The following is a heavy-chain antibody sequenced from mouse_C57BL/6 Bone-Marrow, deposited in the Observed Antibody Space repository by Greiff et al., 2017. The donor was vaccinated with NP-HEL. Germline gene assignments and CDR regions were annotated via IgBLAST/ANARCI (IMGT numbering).Heavy chain of an antibody. CDR3: ARKAYYGRSYEFAY. J-gene: IGHJ3*01. CDR1: GYTFTTYW. D-gene: IGHD1-1*01. Sequence: VQLQQPGAELVKPGASVKLSCKASGYTFTTYWMQWVKQRPGQGLEWIGEIDPSDSYTNYNQKFKGKATLTVDTSSSPANKQLSSLTSEDSAVYYCARKAYYGRSYEFAYWGQGTLVTVSA. V-gene: IGHV1-50*01. CDR2: IDPSDSYT.